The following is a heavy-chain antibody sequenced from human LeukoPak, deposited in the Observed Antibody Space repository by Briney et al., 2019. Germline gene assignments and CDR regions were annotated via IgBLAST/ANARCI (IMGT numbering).Heavy chain of an antibody. V-gene: IGHV3-7*01. CDR1: GFTFSDYW. J-gene: IGHJ6*02. Sequence: GGSLRLSCAASGFTFSDYWMTWVRQAPGKGPEWVANIKENGSEEHYVDSVKGRFPVSRDKAQNSLFLQMNSLRVEDTAVYYCATYKNWVAGDVWGQGTTVSVSS. CDR2: IKENGSEE. CDR3: ATYKNWVAGDV. D-gene: IGHD7-27*01.